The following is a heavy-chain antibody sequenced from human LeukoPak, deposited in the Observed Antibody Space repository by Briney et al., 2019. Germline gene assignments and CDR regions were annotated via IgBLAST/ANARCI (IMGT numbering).Heavy chain of an antibody. Sequence: ASVKVSCKASGYTFTSYYMHWVRQAPGQTLEWMGIINPSGGSTSYAQRFQGRVTMTRDKSTSTVYMELSSLRSEDTAVYYCARSHYDSGGYRGAFDIWGQGTMVTVSS. J-gene: IGHJ3*02. CDR2: INPSGGST. D-gene: IGHD3-22*01. CDR3: ARSHYDSGGYRGAFDI. CDR1: GYTFTSYY. V-gene: IGHV1-46*01.